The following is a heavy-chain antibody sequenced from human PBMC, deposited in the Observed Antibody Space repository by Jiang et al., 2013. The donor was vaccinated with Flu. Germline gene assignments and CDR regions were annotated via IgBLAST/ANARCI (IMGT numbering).Heavy chain of an antibody. Sequence: TFSGFSLSTSGVGVGWIRQPPGKALEWLALIYWDDDKRYSPSLKSRLTITKDTSKNQVVLTMTNMDPVDTATYYCAHCSGRITIFGVVHNWFDPWGQGTLVTVSS. J-gene: IGHJ5*02. CDR2: IYWDDDK. CDR3: AHCSGRITIFGVVHNWFDP. CDR1: GFSLSTSGVG. D-gene: IGHD3-3*01. V-gene: IGHV2-5*02.